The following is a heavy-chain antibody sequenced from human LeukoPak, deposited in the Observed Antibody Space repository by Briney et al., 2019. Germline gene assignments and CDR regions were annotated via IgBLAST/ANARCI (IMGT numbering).Heavy chain of an antibody. V-gene: IGHV3-23*01. D-gene: IGHD5-18*01. CDR2: INGGSGNS. CDR1: GFTFNNYA. CDR3: AKGQGYNYGDSIDY. J-gene: IGHJ4*02. Sequence: GGSLRLSXAASGFTFNNYAMTWVRQAPGKGLEWVSVINGGSGNSYYADSVKGRFTVSRDNSKNTLYLQMNSPRDEDTAVYYCAKGQGYNYGDSIDYWGQGTLVTVSS.